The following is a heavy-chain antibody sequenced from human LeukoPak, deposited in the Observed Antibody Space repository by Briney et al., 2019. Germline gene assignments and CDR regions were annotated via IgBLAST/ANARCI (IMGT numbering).Heavy chain of an antibody. Sequence: SETLSLSCAVYGGSFSGYYWSWIRQPPGKGLEWIGEINHSGSTNYNPSLKSRVTISVDTSKNQFSLKLSSVTAAGTAVYYCARPGPYDFWLWFDPWGQGTLVTVSS. D-gene: IGHD3-3*01. CDR3: ARPGPYDFWLWFDP. J-gene: IGHJ5*02. CDR2: INHSGST. V-gene: IGHV4-34*01. CDR1: GGSFSGYY.